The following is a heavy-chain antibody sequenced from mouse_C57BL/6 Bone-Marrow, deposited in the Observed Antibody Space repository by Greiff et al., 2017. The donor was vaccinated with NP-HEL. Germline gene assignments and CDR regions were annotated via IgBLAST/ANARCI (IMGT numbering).Heavy chain of an antibody. D-gene: IGHD1-1*01. Sequence: VQLQQSGAELVRPGASVKLSCTASGFTIKDDYMHWVKQRPEQGLEWIGWIDPENGDTEYAPKFQGKATITADTSSNTAYLQLSSLTSEDTAVYYCRGSHFDYWGQGTTLTVSS. CDR3: RGSHFDY. J-gene: IGHJ2*01. CDR2: IDPENGDT. V-gene: IGHV14-4*01. CDR1: GFTIKDDY.